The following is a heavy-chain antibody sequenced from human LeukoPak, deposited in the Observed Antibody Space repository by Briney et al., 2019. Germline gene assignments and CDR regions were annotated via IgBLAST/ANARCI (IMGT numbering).Heavy chain of an antibody. CDR3: ATYYYGSGSPDWFDP. J-gene: IGHJ5*02. Sequence: SVKVSCKASGGTFSSYAISWVRQAPGQGLEWMGGIIPIFGTANYAQKFQGRVTITADESTSTAYMELSSLRSEDTAVYYCATYYYGSGSPDWFDPWGQGTLVTVSS. CDR2: IIPIFGTA. D-gene: IGHD3-10*01. V-gene: IGHV1-69*13. CDR1: GGTFSSYA.